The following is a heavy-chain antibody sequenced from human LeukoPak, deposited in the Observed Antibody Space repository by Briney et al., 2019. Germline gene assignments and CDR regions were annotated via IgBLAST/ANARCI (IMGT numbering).Heavy chain of an antibody. CDR3: ARVETYYYGSGSYYEGWFDP. D-gene: IGHD3-10*01. CDR2: IYYGENT. Sequence: SETLSLTCTVSGGSISSGPYYWGWIRQPPGKGLEWIGNIYYGENTYYNPSLKSRVTISVDTSKNHFSLKLSSVTAADTAVYYCARVETYYYGSGSYYEGWFDPWGQGTLVTVSS. CDR1: GGSISSGPYY. V-gene: IGHV4-39*02. J-gene: IGHJ5*02.